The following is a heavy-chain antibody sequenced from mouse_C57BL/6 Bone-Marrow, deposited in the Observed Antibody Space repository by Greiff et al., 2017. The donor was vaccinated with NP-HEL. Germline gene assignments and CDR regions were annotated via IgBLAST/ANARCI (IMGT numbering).Heavy chain of an antibody. CDR1: GYAFSSYW. CDR2: IYPGDGDT. CDR3: ARGHYDYDEKAFAY. D-gene: IGHD2-4*01. J-gene: IGHJ3*01. Sequence: LVESGAELVKPGASVKISCKASGYAFSSYWMNWVKQRPGKGLEWIGQIYPGDGDTNYNGKFKGKATLTADKSSSTAYMQLSSLTSEDSAVYFCARGHYDYDEKAFAYWGQGTLVTVSA. V-gene: IGHV1-80*01.